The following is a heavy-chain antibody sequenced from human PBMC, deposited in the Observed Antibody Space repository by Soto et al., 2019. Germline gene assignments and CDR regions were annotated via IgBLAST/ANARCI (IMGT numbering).Heavy chain of an antibody. CDR2: VSGSGSRT. CDR3: AVLTTVTDADY. V-gene: IGHV3-23*01. D-gene: IGHD4-17*01. J-gene: IGHJ4*02. Sequence: EVQLWESGGGLVQPGGSLRLSCAASGFMFSSYVMSWVRQAPGKGLEWVSGVSGSGSRTYYADSVKGRFSISRDNSRNTLYLQLNSLRAEDTAVYYCAVLTTVTDADYWGQGTLVTVPS. CDR1: GFMFSSYV.